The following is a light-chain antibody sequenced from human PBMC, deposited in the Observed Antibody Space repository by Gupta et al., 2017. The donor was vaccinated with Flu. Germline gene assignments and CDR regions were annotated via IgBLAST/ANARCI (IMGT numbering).Light chain of an antibody. CDR3: QVWDRSNNQWI. CDR2: DDS. CDR1: DISYTG. Sequence: SYVLTQPPPLSVAPGQTATIPCGGDDISYTGVHWDQKGPGQAPVLVAYDDSDRPSGIPGLFSCSNSGTTATLTINRVEAEDEAYYYCQVWDRSNNQWIFGGGTKLTV. J-gene: IGLJ2*01. V-gene: IGLV3-21*02.